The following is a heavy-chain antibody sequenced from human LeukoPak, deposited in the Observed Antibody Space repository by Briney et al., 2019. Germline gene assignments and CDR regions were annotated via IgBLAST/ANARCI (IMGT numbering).Heavy chain of an antibody. Sequence: GGSLRLSCAASGFPFSSYSMNWVRQAPGKGREWVSSISSGTSFIYYADSVKGRFTISRDNAKNSLYLQMNSLRAEDTAVYYCARGTTALMDVWGKGTTVTVSS. CDR1: GFPFSSYS. D-gene: IGHD2-21*02. V-gene: IGHV3-21*01. CDR2: ISSGTSFI. CDR3: ARGTTALMDV. J-gene: IGHJ6*03.